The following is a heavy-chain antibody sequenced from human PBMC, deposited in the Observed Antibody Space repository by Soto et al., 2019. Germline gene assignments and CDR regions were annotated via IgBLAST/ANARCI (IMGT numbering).Heavy chain of an antibody. V-gene: IGHV3-21*01. Sequence: AGGSLRLSCAASGFTFSSYSMNWVRQAPGKGLEWVSSISSSSSYIYYADSVKGRFTISRDNAKNSLYLQMNSLRAEDTAVYYCARTAGIAVAGTPWFDPWGQGTLVTVSS. CDR1: GFTFSSYS. CDR2: ISSSSSYI. D-gene: IGHD6-19*01. J-gene: IGHJ5*02. CDR3: ARTAGIAVAGTPWFDP.